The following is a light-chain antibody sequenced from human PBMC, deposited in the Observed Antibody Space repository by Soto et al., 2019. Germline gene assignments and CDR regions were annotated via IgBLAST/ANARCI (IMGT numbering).Light chain of an antibody. J-gene: IGLJ3*02. CDR1: SSDVGGYNY. Sequence: QSVLTQPASVSGSPGQSITISCTGTSSDVGGYNYVSWYQQHPGKAPKLIIYDVSNRPSGVSKRFSGSKSGNTASLTISGLQAEDEADYYCSSYTSSTTLGVFGGGTKLTVL. CDR2: DVS. V-gene: IGLV2-14*03. CDR3: SSYTSSTTLGV.